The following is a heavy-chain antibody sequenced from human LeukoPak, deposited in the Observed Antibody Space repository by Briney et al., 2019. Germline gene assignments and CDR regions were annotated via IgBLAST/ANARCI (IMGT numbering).Heavy chain of an antibody. D-gene: IGHD6-13*01. CDR1: GFTFSSYA. CDR2: ISGSGGST. Sequence: GGSLTLSCAASGFTFSSYAMSWVRQAPGKGLEWVSAISGSGGSTYYADSVKGRFTISRDNSKNTLYLQMNSLRAEDTAVYYCAKLHSSSWYYFDYWGQGTLVTVSS. J-gene: IGHJ4*02. CDR3: AKLHSSSWYYFDY. V-gene: IGHV3-23*01.